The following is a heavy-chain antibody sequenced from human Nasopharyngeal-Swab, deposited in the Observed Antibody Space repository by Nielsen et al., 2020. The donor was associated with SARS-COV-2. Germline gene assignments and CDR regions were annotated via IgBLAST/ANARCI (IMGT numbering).Heavy chain of an antibody. J-gene: IGHJ6*02. D-gene: IGHD4-17*01. CDR2: INPSGGST. Sequence: ASVKVSCKASGYTFTSYYMHWVRQAPGQGLEWMGIINPSGGSTSHAQKFQGRVTMTRDTSTSTVYMELSSLRSEDTAVYYCARDLTATVTTNYYYGMDVWGQGTTVTVSS. CDR1: GYTFTSYY. CDR3: ARDLTATVTTNYYYGMDV. V-gene: IGHV1-46*01.